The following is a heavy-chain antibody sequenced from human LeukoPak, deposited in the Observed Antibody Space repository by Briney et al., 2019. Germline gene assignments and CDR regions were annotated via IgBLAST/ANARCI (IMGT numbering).Heavy chain of an antibody. Sequence: SETLSLTCTVSGGAISSNSQSWVRMRPPPGQELVGIGNIYNSGNYDYNPSLQSRIAIAVDKSRNQFYLKLISVIASDTAVYYCGGNRTETDWYFDLWGRGTLVTVSS. J-gene: IGHJ2*01. V-gene: IGHV4-39*01. CDR1: GGAISSNSQS. D-gene: IGHD1-1*01. CDR2: IYNSGNY. CDR3: GGNRTETDWYFDL.